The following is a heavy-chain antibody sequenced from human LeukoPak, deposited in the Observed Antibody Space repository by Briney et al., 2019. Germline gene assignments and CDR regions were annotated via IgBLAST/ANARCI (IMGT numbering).Heavy chain of an antibody. CDR1: GFTFSSYD. V-gene: IGHV3-13*01. D-gene: IGHD4/OR15-4a*01. CDR3: ARGTAKYDAFDI. J-gene: IGHJ3*02. Sequence: GSLRLSCAASGFTFSSYDMDWVRQATGKGLEWVSAIGTAGDTYYPGSVKGRFTISRENAKNSLYLQMNSLRAGDTAVYYCARGTAKYDAFDIWGQGTMVTASS. CDR2: IGTAGDT.